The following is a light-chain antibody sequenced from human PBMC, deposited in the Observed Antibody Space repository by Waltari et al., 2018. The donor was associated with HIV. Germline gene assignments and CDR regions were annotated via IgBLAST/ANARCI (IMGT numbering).Light chain of an antibody. CDR3: QQGYSLPLT. CDR2: AGS. J-gene: IGKJ3*01. CDR1: QYITNY. V-gene: IGKV1-39*01. Sequence: DIQMTQSPSSLSASVGDKVIITCRASQYITNYLNWFRKKPGEAPQLLFYAGSFLHRGAPSRCSGSVAGTDFTLTISSLQREDFGTYYCQQGYSLPLTFGPGTTVHSK.